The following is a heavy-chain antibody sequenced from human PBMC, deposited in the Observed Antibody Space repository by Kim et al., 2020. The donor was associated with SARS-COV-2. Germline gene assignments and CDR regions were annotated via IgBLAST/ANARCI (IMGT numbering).Heavy chain of an antibody. CDR1: GYTFTGYY. D-gene: IGHD1-20*01. CDR3: ARFLPGYNWNDAGNAFDI. V-gene: IGHV1-2*02. CDR2: INPNSGGT. Sequence: ASVKVSCKASGYTFTGYYMHWVRQAPGQGLEWMGWINPNSGGTNYAQKFQGRVTMTRDTSISTAYMELSRLRSDDTAVYYCARFLPGYNWNDAGNAFDIWGQGTMVTVSS. J-gene: IGHJ3*02.